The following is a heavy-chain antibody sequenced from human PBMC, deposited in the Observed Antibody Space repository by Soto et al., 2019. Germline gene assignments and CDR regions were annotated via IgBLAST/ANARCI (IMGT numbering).Heavy chain of an antibody. V-gene: IGHV6-1*01. CDR2: TYYRSKLYN. J-gene: IGHJ4*02. Sequence: SQTLSLTCAISGYSVSSNSAAWNWVRQSPSRGLEWLGRTYYRSKLYNDYAVSVKSRITINPDTSKNQFSLQLNSVTPEDTAVYYCVRDIGYDFDYWGQGTLVTVSS. CDR3: VRDIGYDFDY. D-gene: IGHD5-18*01. CDR1: GYSVSSNSAA.